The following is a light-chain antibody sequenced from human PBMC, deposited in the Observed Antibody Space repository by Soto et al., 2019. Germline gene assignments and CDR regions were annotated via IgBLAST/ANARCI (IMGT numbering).Light chain of an antibody. CDR2: GAS. CDR3: QQYGSSPSVT. Sequence: EIVLTQSPGTLSLSPGERATLSCRASQSVSSSYLAWYQQKPGQAPRLLLYGASSRATGIPDRFSGSGSGTDFTLTISRLEPEDFAVYYCQQYGSSPSVTFGQATRLEIK. V-gene: IGKV3-20*01. J-gene: IGKJ5*01. CDR1: QSVSSSY.